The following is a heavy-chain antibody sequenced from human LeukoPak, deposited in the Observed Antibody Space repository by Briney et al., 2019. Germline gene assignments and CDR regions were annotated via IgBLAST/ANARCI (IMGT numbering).Heavy chain of an antibody. CDR3: AREVAAAGDFDY. CDR2: ISYDGSYK. J-gene: IGHJ4*02. Sequence: GGSLRLSCAASGFTFSSYAMHWVRQAPGKGPEWVAVISYDGSYKYYADSVKGRFTISRDNSKNTLYLQMNSLRAEDTAVYYCAREVAAAGDFDYWGQGTLVTVSS. D-gene: IGHD6-13*01. V-gene: IGHV3-30-3*01. CDR1: GFTFSSYA.